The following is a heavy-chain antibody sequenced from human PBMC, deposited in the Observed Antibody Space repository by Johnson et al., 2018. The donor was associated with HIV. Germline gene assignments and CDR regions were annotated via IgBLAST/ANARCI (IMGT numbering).Heavy chain of an antibody. D-gene: IGHD2-2*01. CDR3: AKDGDDGDEADGTKGAFDI. Sequence: VQLVESGGGLVQPGGSLRLSCAASGFTFTTSAMSWVRQAPGKGLEWVSAISDSGDNTYYADSVMGRFTISRDNSKNTLYLQMNSLRAEDSAVYYCAKDGDDGDEADGTKGAFDIWGQGTMVTVSS. J-gene: IGHJ3*02. V-gene: IGHV3-23*04. CDR1: GFTFTTSA. CDR2: ISDSGDNT.